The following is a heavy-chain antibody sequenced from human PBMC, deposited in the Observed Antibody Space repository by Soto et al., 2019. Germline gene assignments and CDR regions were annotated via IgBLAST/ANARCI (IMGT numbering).Heavy chain of an antibody. CDR3: AGGSRYYYDSTLEGTFDI. J-gene: IGHJ3*02. V-gene: IGHV1-69*06. D-gene: IGHD3-22*01. CDR1: GGTFSSYA. Sequence: QVQLVQSGAEVKKPGSSVKVSCKASGGTFSSYAISWVRQAPGQGLEWMGGIIPILGTANYAQKFQGRVMIPPDKSSSTGYMGPSSVRSDDMAVYYCAGGSRYYYDSTLEGTFDIWGQGTMVTVSS. CDR2: IIPILGTA.